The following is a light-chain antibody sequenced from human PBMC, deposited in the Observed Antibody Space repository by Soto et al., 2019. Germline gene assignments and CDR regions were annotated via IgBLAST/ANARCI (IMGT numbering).Light chain of an antibody. V-gene: IGLV2-8*01. CDR1: SSDVGAYDY. CDR3: SSYTGNGISTVV. J-gene: IGLJ2*01. Sequence: QSALTQPPSASGSPGQSVTISCTGTSSDVGAYDYVSWFQQHPGRAPKLMIYEVSKRPSGVPDRFSGSKSGNTASRTDSGLQTEDEADYYCSSYTGNGISTVVVGGGTKVTVL. CDR2: EVS.